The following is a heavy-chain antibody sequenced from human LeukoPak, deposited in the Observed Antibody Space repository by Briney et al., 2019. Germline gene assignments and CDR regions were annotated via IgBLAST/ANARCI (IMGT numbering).Heavy chain of an antibody. D-gene: IGHD7-27*01. V-gene: IGHV3-21*01. J-gene: IGHJ4*02. CDR3: ARDRNWGSHLGY. Sequence: GGSLRLSCAASGFTFSSYAMSWVRQAPGKGLEWVSSISSSSSYIYYADSVKGRFTISRDNAKNSLYLQMNSLRAEDTAVYYCARDRNWGSHLGYWGQGTLVTVSS. CDR1: GFTFSSYA. CDR2: ISSSSSYI.